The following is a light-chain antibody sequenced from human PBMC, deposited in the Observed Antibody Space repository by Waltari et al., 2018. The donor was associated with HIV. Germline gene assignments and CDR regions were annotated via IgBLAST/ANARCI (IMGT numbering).Light chain of an antibody. CDR1: TSHHRGHA. Sequence: QSVLPQPPSVSGAPGPRVTLPCPGSTSHHRGHAGHWFRQLPGAAPKRLIYDDDVRPSGVSDRFSGSKSDTSASLAIAGLQAEDEADYYCQSYDDTVSLEVFGGGTRLTVL. CDR3: QSYDDTVSLEV. V-gene: IGLV1-40*01. J-gene: IGLJ2*01. CDR2: DDD.